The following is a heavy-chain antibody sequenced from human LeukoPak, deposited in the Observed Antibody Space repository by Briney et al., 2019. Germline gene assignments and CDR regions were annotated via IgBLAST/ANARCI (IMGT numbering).Heavy chain of an antibody. Sequence: ASVKVSCKVSGYTLTELSMHWVRQAPGKGLEWMVGFDPEDGETIYAQKFQGRVTMTEDTSTDTAYMELSSLRSEDTAVYYCATDRPNYYDSSGSTLDYWGQGTLVTVSS. CDR1: GYTLTELS. CDR3: ATDRPNYYDSSGSTLDY. D-gene: IGHD3-22*01. J-gene: IGHJ4*02. V-gene: IGHV1-24*01. CDR2: FDPEDGET.